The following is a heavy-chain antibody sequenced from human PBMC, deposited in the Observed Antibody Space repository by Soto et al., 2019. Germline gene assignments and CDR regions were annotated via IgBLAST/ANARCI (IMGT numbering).Heavy chain of an antibody. Sequence: GGSLRLSCAASGFTFSSYSMNWVRQAPGKGLEWVSSISSSSSYIYYADSVKGRFTISRDNAKNSLYLQMNSLRAEDTAVYYCARDRTVPYSNLTYYFDYWGQGTLVTVSS. CDR1: GFTFSSYS. J-gene: IGHJ4*02. CDR3: ARDRTVPYSNLTYYFDY. V-gene: IGHV3-21*01. CDR2: ISSSSSYI. D-gene: IGHD4-4*01.